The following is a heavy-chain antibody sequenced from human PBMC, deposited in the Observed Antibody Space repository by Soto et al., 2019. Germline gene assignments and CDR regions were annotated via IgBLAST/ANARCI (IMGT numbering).Heavy chain of an antibody. CDR3: AKDLKTVSTSPEFSGSYLGAFDI. D-gene: IGHD1-26*01. J-gene: IGHJ3*02. V-gene: IGHV3-23*01. CDR1: GFTFSSYA. CDR2: ISGSGGST. Sequence: GGSLRLSCAASGFTFSSYAMSWVRQAPGKGLEWVSAISGSGGSTYYADSVKGRFTISRDNSKNTLYLQMNSLRAEDTAVYYCAKDLKTVSTSPEFSGSYLGAFDIWGQGTMVTVSS.